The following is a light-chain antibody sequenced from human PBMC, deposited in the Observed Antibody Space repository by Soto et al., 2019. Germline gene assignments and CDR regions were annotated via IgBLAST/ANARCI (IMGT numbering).Light chain of an antibody. CDR1: QNIYSY. Sequence: DIQMTQSPSSLSASVGDRVTITCRASQNIYSYLNWYQQKPGKAPRLLIYAASSLQSGVPSKFSGSGSGTDFTLTISSLQPEDFATYYCQQSYTTPGVTFGGGTKVEIK. V-gene: IGKV1-39*01. CDR2: AAS. J-gene: IGKJ4*01. CDR3: QQSYTTPGVT.